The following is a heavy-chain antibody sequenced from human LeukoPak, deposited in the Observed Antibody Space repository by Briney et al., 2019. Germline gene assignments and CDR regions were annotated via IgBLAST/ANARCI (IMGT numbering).Heavy chain of an antibody. CDR2: INPNSGGT. CDR3: ARGEDYGDYSWFDP. J-gene: IGHJ5*02. D-gene: IGHD4-17*01. Sequence: VSVKVSCKASGYTFTGYYMHWVRQAPGQGLEWMGWINPNSGGTNYAQKLQGRVTMTTDTSTSTAYMELRSLRSDDTAVYYCARGEDYGDYSWFDPWGQGTLVTVSS. V-gene: IGHV1-2*02. CDR1: GYTFTGYY.